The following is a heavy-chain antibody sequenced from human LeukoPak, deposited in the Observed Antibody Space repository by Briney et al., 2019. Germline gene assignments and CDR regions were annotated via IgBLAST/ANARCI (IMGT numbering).Heavy chain of an antibody. CDR2: IYYSGST. V-gene: IGHV4-59*12. CDR1: GGSISSYY. J-gene: IGHJ6*03. CDR3: ASSIYSSGWGHYYYYYYMDV. Sequence: SETLSLTCTVSGGSISSYYWSWIRQPPGKGLEWIGYIYYSGSTNYNPSLKSRVTISVDTSKNQFSLKLSSVTAADTAVYYCASSIYSSGWGHYYYYYYMDVWGKGTTVTVSS. D-gene: IGHD6-19*01.